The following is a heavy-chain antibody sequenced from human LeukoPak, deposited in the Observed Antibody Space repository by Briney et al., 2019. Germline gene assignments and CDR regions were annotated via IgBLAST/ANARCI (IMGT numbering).Heavy chain of an antibody. V-gene: IGHV3-23*01. D-gene: IGHD2-2*01. CDR3: AALCTSTSCSSFVLDV. Sequence: GGSLRLSCAASGFTFSSYAMSWVRQAPGKGLEWVSAISGSGGSTYYADSVKGRFTISRDNSENTLYLQMNSLRAEDTAVYYCAALCTSTSCSSFVLDVWGQGTTVTVSS. J-gene: IGHJ6*02. CDR2: ISGSGGST. CDR1: GFTFSSYA.